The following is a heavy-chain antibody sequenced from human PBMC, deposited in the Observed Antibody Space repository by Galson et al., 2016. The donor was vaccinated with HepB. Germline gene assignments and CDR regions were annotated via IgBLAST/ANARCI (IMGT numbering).Heavy chain of an antibody. J-gene: IGHJ4*02. CDR2: IYYSGST. CDR1: GDSVSSGSFY. CDR3: ARGPARYCSSTSCYPLDY. V-gene: IGHV4-61*01. D-gene: IGHD2-2*01. Sequence: SETLSLTCTVSGDSVSSGSFYWSWLRQPPGKRLEWLGYIYYSGSTNYNPSLKSRVTLSADSSKNQFSLKLSSVTAADTAVYYCARGPARYCSSTSCYPLDYWGQGILVTVSS.